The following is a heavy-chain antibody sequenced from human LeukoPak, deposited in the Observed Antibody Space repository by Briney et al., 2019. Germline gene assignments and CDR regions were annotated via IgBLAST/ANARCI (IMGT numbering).Heavy chain of an antibody. CDR3: ARDKAVAGTPYFDY. CDR2: IIPMLGIA. Sequence: SVTVSFKASGGTFISYAISWVRQAPGQGLEWMGRIIPMLGIANYAQKFQGRVTITADKSTSTAYMELSSLRSEDTAVYYCARDKAVAGTPYFDYWGQGTLVTVSS. D-gene: IGHD6-19*01. J-gene: IGHJ4*02. V-gene: IGHV1-69*04. CDR1: GGTFISYA.